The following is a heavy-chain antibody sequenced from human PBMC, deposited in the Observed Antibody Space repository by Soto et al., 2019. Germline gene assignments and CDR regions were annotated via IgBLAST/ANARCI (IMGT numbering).Heavy chain of an antibody. CDR2: ISAYNGNT. D-gene: IGHD1-26*01. CDR3: AREAVGPAPYGMDV. Sequence: GSSVKVSCKASAYTFTSYGISWVRQAPGQGLEWMGWISAYNGNTNYAQKLQGRVTMTTDTSTSTAYMELRSLRSDDTAVYYCAREAVGPAPYGMDVWGQGTTVTVSS. J-gene: IGHJ6*02. CDR1: AYTFTSYG. V-gene: IGHV1-18*04.